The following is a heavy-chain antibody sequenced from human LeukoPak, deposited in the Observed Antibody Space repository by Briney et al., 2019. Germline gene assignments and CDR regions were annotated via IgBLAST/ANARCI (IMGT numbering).Heavy chain of an antibody. Sequence: GASMKVSCKASGYTFTSSGISWVRQAPGQGLEWMGWISAYNGHTNYAQKLQGRVTMTTDTSTSTAYMELRSLRSDDTAVYYCASDSGGRRDAFNIWGQGTMVTVSS. D-gene: IGHD2-8*02. CDR3: ASDSGGRRDAFNI. J-gene: IGHJ3*02. CDR1: GYTFTSSG. CDR2: ISAYNGHT. V-gene: IGHV1-18*01.